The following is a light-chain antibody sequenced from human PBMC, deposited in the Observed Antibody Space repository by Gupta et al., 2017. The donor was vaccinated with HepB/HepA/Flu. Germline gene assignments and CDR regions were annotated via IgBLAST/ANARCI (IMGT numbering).Light chain of an antibody. CDR3: SSFTTTGTWV. CDR1: SSDVGTYNH. Sequence: QSALTQPPSVSGSPGQSVTISCTGTSSDVGTYNHVSWYQQPPGTAPKRMVYEVSNRPAGVPDRFSGSKSGNTASLTIFGLQAEDESDYYCSSFTTTGTWVFGGGTKLTVL. V-gene: IGLV2-18*02. CDR2: EVS. J-gene: IGLJ3*02.